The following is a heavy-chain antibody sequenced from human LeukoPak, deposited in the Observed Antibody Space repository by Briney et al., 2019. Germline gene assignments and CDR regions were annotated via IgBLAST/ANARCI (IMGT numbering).Heavy chain of an antibody. D-gene: IGHD5-18*01. V-gene: IGHV4-34*01. CDR1: GGSFSGYY. CDR2: INHSGST. CDR3: ARGPGIQLWLYYFDY. J-gene: IGHJ4*02. Sequence: ASETLSLTCAVYGGSFSGYYWSWIRQPPGKGLEWIGEINHSGSTNCNPSLKSRVTISVDTSKNQFSLKLSSVTAADTAVYYCARGPGIQLWLYYFDYWGQGTLVTVSS.